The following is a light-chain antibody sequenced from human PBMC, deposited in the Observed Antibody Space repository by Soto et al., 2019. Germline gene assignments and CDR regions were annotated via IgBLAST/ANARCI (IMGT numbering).Light chain of an antibody. V-gene: IGLV3-21*02. J-gene: IGLJ2*01. CDR1: NIGSNS. CDR3: QSYESSLRGWI. Sequence: SYVLTQPPSVSVAPGQTARVTCGGDNIGSNSVHWYQQKPGQAPVVVVYDDRERPSGIPERFSGSNSGNTATLTISRVGAGDEAVYYCQSYESSLRGWIFGGGTQLTVL. CDR2: DDR.